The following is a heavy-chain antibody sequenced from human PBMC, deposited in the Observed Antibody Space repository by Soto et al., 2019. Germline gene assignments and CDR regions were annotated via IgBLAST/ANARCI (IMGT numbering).Heavy chain of an antibody. CDR3: AKDYSNYGDY. Sequence: PGGSLRLSCAASGFTFSSYGMHWVRQAPGKGLEWVAVISYDGSNKYYADSVKGRFTISRDNSKNTLHLQMNSLRAEDTAVYYCAKDYSNYGDYWGQGTLVTVSS. J-gene: IGHJ4*02. CDR1: GFTFSSYG. D-gene: IGHD4-4*01. V-gene: IGHV3-30*18. CDR2: ISYDGSNK.